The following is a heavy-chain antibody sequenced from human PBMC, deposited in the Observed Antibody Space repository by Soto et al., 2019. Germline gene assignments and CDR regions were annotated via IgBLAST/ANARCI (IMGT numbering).Heavy chain of an antibody. CDR2: INPNSGST. D-gene: IGHD1-26*01. J-gene: IGHJ4*03. CDR3: AKRGSVFRSSRGYFNY. V-gene: IGHV1-2*02. Sequence: ASVKVSCKASGFTFTGHYIHWVRQAPGQGLEWMGWINPNSGSTSYAQKIQGRVTMTRDTSITTAYMELSRLSSDDTAVYYCAKRGSVFRSSRGYFNYCGQGTLVTVSS. CDR1: GFTFTGHY.